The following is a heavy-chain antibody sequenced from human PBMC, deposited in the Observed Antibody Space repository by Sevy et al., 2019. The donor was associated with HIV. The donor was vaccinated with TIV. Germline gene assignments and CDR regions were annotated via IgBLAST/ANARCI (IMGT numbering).Heavy chain of an antibody. Sequence: GGTLRLSCAASGFTFSSYAMHWVRQAPGKGLEWVAVISYDGSNKYYADSVKGRFTISRDNSKNTLYLQMNSLRAEDTAVYYCARDESVGATEGMFDYWGQGTLVTVSS. CDR2: ISYDGSNK. CDR1: GFTFSSYA. V-gene: IGHV3-30-3*01. J-gene: IGHJ4*02. CDR3: ARDESVGATEGMFDY. D-gene: IGHD1-26*01.